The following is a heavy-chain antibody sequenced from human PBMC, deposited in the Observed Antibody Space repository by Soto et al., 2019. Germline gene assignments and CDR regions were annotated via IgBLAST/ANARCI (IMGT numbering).Heavy chain of an antibody. V-gene: IGHV4-34*01. CDR3: GGIGYYYYYMDV. CDR1: GGSFSGYY. Sequence: SETLSLTCAVYGGSFSGYYWSWIRQPPGNGLEWIGEINHSGSTNYNPSLKSRVTISVDTSKNQFSLKLSSVTAADTAVYYCGGIGYYYYYMDVWGKGTTVTVSS. J-gene: IGHJ6*03. CDR2: INHSGST.